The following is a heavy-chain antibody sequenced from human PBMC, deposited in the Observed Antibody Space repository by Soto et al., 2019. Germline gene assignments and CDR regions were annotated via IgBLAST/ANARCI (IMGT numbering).Heavy chain of an antibody. CDR1: GASISSSGYY. V-gene: IGHV4-39*01. J-gene: IGHJ4*02. D-gene: IGHD3-16*01. CDR3: VGGGLLWQQPSYFFAL. Sequence: PSETLSLTCTVSGASISSSGYYWGWIRQPPGRGLEWIGSIDHSGNTYYNPSLRSRVTVSVDTSKNQFSLDLRYVTAADTTVYYCVGGGLLWQQPSYFFALWGQGASVTGSS. CDR2: IDHSGNT.